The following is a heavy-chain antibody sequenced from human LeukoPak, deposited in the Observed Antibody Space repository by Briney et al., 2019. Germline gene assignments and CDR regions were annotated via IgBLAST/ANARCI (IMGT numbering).Heavy chain of an antibody. Sequence: PGGSLRLSCAASGFTVSSNYMTWVRQAPGKGLEWVTAISDDETYKFYADSVKGRFTISRDNSKNTLYLQMNSLRVEDTAIYYCTRGMLRQPPDYWGQGTLVTVSS. CDR1: GFTVSSNY. CDR2: ISDDETYK. D-gene: IGHD3-10*02. CDR3: TRGMLRQPPDY. V-gene: IGHV3-30*03. J-gene: IGHJ4*02.